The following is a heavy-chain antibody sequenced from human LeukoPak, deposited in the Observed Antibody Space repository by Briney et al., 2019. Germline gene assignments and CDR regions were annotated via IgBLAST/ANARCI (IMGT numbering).Heavy chain of an antibody. D-gene: IGHD3-3*01. J-gene: IGHJ4*02. CDR2: ISSSSSTI. Sequence: AGGSLRLSCAASGFTFSIYSMNWVRQAPGKGLEWVSYISSSSSTIYYADSVRGRFTISRDNAKNSLYLQLNSLGADDTAVYYCAKDYYDFWSGYRGDFDYWGQGTLVTVSS. CDR3: AKDYYDFWSGYRGDFDY. V-gene: IGHV3-48*01. CDR1: GFTFSIYS.